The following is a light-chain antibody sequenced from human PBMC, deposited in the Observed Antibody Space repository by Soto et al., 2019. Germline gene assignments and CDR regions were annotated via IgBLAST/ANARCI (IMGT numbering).Light chain of an antibody. V-gene: IGKV3-20*01. CDR3: QQYGYSPPYT. CDR2: GAS. Sequence: EIVLTQSPGTLSLSPGERATLSCRASQSVSSSYLAWYQQKPGQAPRLLIYGASSRATGIPDRFSGSGSGTDFTLTISRLEPEDFAVYYRQQYGYSPPYTFCQGTKLEIK. CDR1: QSVSSSY. J-gene: IGKJ2*01.